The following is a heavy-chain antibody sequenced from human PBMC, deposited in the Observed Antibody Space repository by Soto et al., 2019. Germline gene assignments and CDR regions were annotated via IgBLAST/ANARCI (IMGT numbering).Heavy chain of an antibody. CDR1: GFTFSDHY. CDR2: TKNKAERYTT. D-gene: IGHD3-22*01. CDR3: ARGGGDYYRTSGYYADY. J-gene: IGHJ4*02. V-gene: IGHV3-72*01. Sequence: EVQLVESGGTLVQPGGSLRLSCAVSGFTFSDHYMDWVRQALGKGLEWVGRTKNKAERYTTEYAASVRGRFTVSRDDSKHSLYLQMNSLKTEDTAVYYCARGGGDYYRTSGYYADYWGQGTLVTVSS.